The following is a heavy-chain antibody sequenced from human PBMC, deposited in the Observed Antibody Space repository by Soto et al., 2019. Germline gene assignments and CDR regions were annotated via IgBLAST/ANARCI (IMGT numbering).Heavy chain of an antibody. Sequence: SVKVSCKASGGTFSSYAISWVRQAPGQGLEWMGGIIPIFGTANYAQKFQGRVTITADESTSTAYMELSSLRSEDTAVYYCASTDSSGYLAPFDYWGQGTLVTVSS. CDR3: ASTDSSGYLAPFDY. CDR2: IIPIFGTA. V-gene: IGHV1-69*13. J-gene: IGHJ4*02. CDR1: GGTFSSYA. D-gene: IGHD3-22*01.